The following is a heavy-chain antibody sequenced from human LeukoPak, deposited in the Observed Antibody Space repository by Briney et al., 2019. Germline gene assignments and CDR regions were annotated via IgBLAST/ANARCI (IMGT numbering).Heavy chain of an antibody. D-gene: IGHD1-26*01. Sequence: GGSLRLSCAASGFTFSDYYMSWIRQAPGKGLEWVSYISSSSSYTDYADSVKGRFTISRDNAENSLCLQMDSLRAEDTAVYYCAGGVGASHFDYWGQGTLVTVSS. V-gene: IGHV3-11*06. CDR2: ISSSSSYT. J-gene: IGHJ4*02. CDR1: GFTFSDYY. CDR3: AGGVGASHFDY.